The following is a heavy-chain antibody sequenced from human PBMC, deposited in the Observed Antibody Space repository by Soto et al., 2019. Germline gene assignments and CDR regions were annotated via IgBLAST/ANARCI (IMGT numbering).Heavy chain of an antibody. D-gene: IGHD2-21*01. CDR1: GYTFIRYG. CDR3: ARRAVVAVTGSLDNWLDP. Sequence: GASVKVSCKASGYTFIRYGIAWVRQAPGQGLEWMGWISPYNDYTTYAEKLQGRVTMTADASSKTVYMELRRLGSDDTAVYYCARRAVVAVTGSLDNWLDPWGQGILVTVSS. V-gene: IGHV1-18*01. J-gene: IGHJ5*02. CDR2: ISPYNDYT.